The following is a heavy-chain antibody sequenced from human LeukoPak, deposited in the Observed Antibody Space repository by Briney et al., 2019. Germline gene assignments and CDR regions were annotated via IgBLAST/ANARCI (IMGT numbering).Heavy chain of an antibody. CDR3: ARGRDYFPIDY. V-gene: IGHV3-53*01. D-gene: IGHD2/OR15-2a*01. CDR1: GFTVSSSH. CDR2: TYSGGNT. J-gene: IGHJ4*02. Sequence: GGSLKLSCAASGFTVSSSHMTLVRQTPGKGLVWVSVTYSGGNTDYADSVKGRFTISRDNSRNTLYLQMSSLRVEDTAIYYCARGRDYFPIDYWGQGTFVIVSS.